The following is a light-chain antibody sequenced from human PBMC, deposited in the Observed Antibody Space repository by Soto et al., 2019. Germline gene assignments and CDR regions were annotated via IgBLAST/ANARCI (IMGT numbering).Light chain of an antibody. Sequence: QSLLTQPPSVSAAPGQKVTISCSGSSSNMGNNYVSWYQQLPGTAPKLLIYDTIRRPSGIPDRFSGSKSGTSATLDITGLQTGDEADYYCGMWDSSLRLVVFGGGTKLTVL. V-gene: IGLV1-51*01. CDR2: DTI. J-gene: IGLJ2*01. CDR1: SSNMGNNY. CDR3: GMWDSSLRLVV.